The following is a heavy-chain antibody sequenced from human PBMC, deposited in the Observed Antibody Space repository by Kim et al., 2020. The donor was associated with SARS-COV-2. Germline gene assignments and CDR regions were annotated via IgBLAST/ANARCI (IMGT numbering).Heavy chain of an antibody. V-gene: IGHV4-39*01. J-gene: IGHJ6*02. D-gene: IGHD5-12*01. CDR3: ARRGYDYYYYYGMDV. Sequence: PSLKSRVTISVDTSKNQFALKLSSVTAADTAVYYCARRGYDYYYYYGMDVWGQGTTVTVSS.